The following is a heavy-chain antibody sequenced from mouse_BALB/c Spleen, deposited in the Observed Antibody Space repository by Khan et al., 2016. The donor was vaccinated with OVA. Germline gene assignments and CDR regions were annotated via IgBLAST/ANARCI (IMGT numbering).Heavy chain of an antibody. CDR2: INTDIGEP. V-gene: IGHV9-3-1*01. CDR3: CGSPSWFAY. CDR1: GYTFTDYG. J-gene: IGHJ3*01. Sequence: QIQLVQSGPELKKPGETVKISCKASGYTFTDYGMNWVKQAPGKGLKWMGWINTDIGEPTYADDFKGLFAFSVDTSASTAYLEINIHKNEDTVTYVCCGSPSWFAYWGQGTLVTVSA.